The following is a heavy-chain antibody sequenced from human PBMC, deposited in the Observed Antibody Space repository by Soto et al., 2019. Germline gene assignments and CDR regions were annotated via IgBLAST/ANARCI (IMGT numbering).Heavy chain of an antibody. CDR1: GGSITIDSYF. D-gene: IGHD3-9*01. V-gene: IGHV4-39*01. J-gene: IGHJ4*02. CDR3: VRFWPPPDYNILTIYTDAFDY. Sequence: QLQLQESGPGLVKPSETLSLTCSVSGGSITIDSYFWGWIRQSPEKGLEWIASISYSGNTYYNPTLKRGVSISVDTSKSHFSLRLSSVTAADAAVYYCVRFWPPPDYNILTIYTDAFDYWGQGTLVTVSS. CDR2: ISYSGNT.